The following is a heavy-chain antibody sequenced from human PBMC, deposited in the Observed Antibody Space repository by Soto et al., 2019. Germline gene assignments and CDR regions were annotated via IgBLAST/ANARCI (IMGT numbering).Heavy chain of an antibody. CDR3: TTRAYYDSSGYQDY. CDR1: GFTFSNAW. J-gene: IGHJ4*02. D-gene: IGHD3-22*01. Sequence: GSLRLSCAASGFTFSNAWMSWVRQAPGKGLEWVGRIKSKTDGGTTDYAAPVKGRFTISRDDSKNTPYLQMNSLKTEDTAVYYCTTRAYYDSSGYQDYWGQGTLVTVSS. V-gene: IGHV3-15*01. CDR2: IKSKTDGGTT.